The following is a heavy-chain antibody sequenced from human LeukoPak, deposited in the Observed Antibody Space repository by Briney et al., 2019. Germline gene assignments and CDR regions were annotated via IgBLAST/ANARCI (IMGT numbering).Heavy chain of an antibody. Sequence: GGSLRLSCAASGFTFSSYWMSWVRQAPGKGLEWVANIKQDGSEKYYVDSVKGRFTISRDNAKNSLYPQMNSLRAEDTAVYYCARDSWDYYGSGSYYRNYYYYGMDVWGKGTTVTVSS. D-gene: IGHD3-10*01. CDR3: ARDSWDYYGSGSYYRNYYYYGMDV. CDR2: IKQDGSEK. CDR1: GFTFSSYW. V-gene: IGHV3-7*03. J-gene: IGHJ6*04.